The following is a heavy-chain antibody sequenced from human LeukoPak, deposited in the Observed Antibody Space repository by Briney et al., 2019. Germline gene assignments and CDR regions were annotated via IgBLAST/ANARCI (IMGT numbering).Heavy chain of an antibody. CDR2: INWNGGST. J-gene: IGHJ4*02. D-gene: IGHD1-26*01. V-gene: IGHV3-20*04. CDR1: VFTFNAYA. Sequence: GGSLRLSCTASVFTFNAYAMNWVRQAPGKGLEWVSGINWNGGSTDYADSVKGRFTISRDNAKNSLYLEMNSLRVEDTAFYYFSRVERGATTDYWGRGTLVTVSS. CDR3: SRVERGATTDY.